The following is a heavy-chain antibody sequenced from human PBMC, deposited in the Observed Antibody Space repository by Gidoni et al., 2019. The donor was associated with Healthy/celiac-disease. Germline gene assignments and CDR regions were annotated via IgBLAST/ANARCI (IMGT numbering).Heavy chain of an antibody. J-gene: IGHJ3*02. V-gene: IGHV1-46*01. Sequence: QVQLVQSGAEVKKPGASVKVSCKASGYTVTSYDMHWVRQAPGQGLEWMGIINPSGGSTSYAQKFQGRVTMTRDTSTSTVYMELSSLRSEDTAVYYCARDWVRSNGAFDIWGQGTMVTVSS. CDR3: ARDWVRSNGAFDI. CDR2: INPSGGST. D-gene: IGHD2-8*01. CDR1: GYTVTSYD.